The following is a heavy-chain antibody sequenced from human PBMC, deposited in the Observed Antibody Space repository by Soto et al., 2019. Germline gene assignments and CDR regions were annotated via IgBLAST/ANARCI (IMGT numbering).Heavy chain of an antibody. Sequence: ASVKVSCKASGYTFTSCYMHCVRQAPGQGLEWMGIINPSGGSTSYAQKFQGRVTMTRDTSTSTVYMELSSLRSEDTAVYYCARGRWERTYLTAEYFQHWGQGTLVTVSS. CDR2: INPSGGST. V-gene: IGHV1-46*01. CDR3: ARGRWERTYLTAEYFQH. J-gene: IGHJ1*01. CDR1: GYTFTSCY. D-gene: IGHD1-26*01.